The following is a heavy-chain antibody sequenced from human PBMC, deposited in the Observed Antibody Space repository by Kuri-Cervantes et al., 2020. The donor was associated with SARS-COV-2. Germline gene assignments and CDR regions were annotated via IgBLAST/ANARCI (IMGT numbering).Heavy chain of an antibody. V-gene: IGHV4-39*01. D-gene: IGHD4-17*01. CDR3: ARLPATVTPHY. J-gene: IGHJ4*02. Sequence: ESLKISCTVSGGSISSSSYYWGWICQPPGKGLEWIGSIYYSGSTYYNPSLKSRVTISVDTSKNQFSLKLSSVTAADTAVYYCARLPATVTPHYWGQGTLVTVSS. CDR1: GGSISSSSYY. CDR2: IYYSGST.